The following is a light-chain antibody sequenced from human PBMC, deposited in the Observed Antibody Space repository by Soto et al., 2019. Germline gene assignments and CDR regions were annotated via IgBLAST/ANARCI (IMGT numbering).Light chain of an antibody. J-gene: IGKJ1*01. Sequence: IQLTQSPSSLSASVGDRVTITCRTSLGISGYLAWYQQKPGKAPKLLIYKASTLKSGVPSRFSGSGSGTEFTLTISSLQPDDFATYYCQHYNSYSEAFGQGTKVDIK. CDR1: LGISGY. V-gene: IGKV1-5*03. CDR3: QHYNSYSEA. CDR2: KAS.